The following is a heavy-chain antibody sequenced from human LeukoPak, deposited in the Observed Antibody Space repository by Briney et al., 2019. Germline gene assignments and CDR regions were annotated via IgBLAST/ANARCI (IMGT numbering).Heavy chain of an antibody. CDR3: ARSTIFGVVTFDY. Sequence: GGSLRLSCAASGFTFSSYGMHWVRQAPGKGLEWVAVISYDGSNKYYADSVKGRFTISRDNSKNTLYLQMNSLRAEDTAVYYCARSTIFGVVTFDYWGQGTLVTVSS. CDR2: ISYDGSNK. CDR1: GFTFSSYG. V-gene: IGHV3-30*03. J-gene: IGHJ4*02. D-gene: IGHD3-3*01.